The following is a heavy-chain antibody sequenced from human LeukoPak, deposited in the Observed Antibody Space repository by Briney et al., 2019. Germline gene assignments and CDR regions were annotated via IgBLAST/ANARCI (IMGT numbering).Heavy chain of an antibody. CDR1: GGSFSGYY. V-gene: IGHV4-34*01. CDR3: ARGRVRGYCSSTSCYYYYGMDV. D-gene: IGHD2-2*01. CDR2: INHSGST. J-gene: IGHJ6*02. Sequence: SETLSLTCAVYGGSFSGYYWSWIRQPPGKGLEWIGEINHSGSTNYNPSLKSRVTISVDTSKNQFSLKLSSVTAADTAVYYCARGRVRGYCSSTSCYYYYGMDVWGQGTLVTVSS.